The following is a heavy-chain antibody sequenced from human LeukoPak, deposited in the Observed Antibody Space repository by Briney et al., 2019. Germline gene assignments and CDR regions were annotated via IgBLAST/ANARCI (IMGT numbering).Heavy chain of an antibody. CDR1: GGSVSSGSYY. V-gene: IGHV4-61*01. Sequence: SETLSLTCTVSGGSVSSGSYYWSWIRQPPGKGLEWIGYIYDSGSTNYNPSLKSRVTISVDTSKNQFSLKLSSVTAADTAVYYCARGYCGGASCYGVFDYWGQGTLVTVSS. J-gene: IGHJ4*02. D-gene: IGHD2-2*01. CDR3: ARGYCGGASCYGVFDY. CDR2: IYDSGST.